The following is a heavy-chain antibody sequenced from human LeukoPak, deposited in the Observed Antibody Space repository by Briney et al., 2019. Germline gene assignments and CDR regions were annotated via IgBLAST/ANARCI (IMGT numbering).Heavy chain of an antibody. Sequence: KPSETLSLTCSVYGGSFCGYYWSWLRQPPGKGREWIGEINHSGSTNYNPSLKSRVTISVDTSKTQFSLKLSSVTAADTAVYYCATSSYKGYAFDIWGQGTMVTVSS. CDR3: ATSSYKGYAFDI. D-gene: IGHD1-14*01. CDR2: INHSGST. CDR1: GGSFCGYY. J-gene: IGHJ3*02. V-gene: IGHV4-34*01.